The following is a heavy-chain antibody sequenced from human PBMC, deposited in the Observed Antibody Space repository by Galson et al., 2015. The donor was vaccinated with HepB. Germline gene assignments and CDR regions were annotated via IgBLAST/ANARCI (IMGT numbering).Heavy chain of an antibody. CDR1: GGTFSSYA. CDR3: ARDPRSIAARYYYYGMDV. Sequence: SVKVSCKASGGTFSSYAISWVRQAPGQGLEWMGWINAGNGNTKYSQKFQGRVTITRDTSASTAYMELSSLRSEDTAVYYCARDPRSIAARYYYYGMDVWGQGTTVTVSS. CDR2: INAGNGNT. V-gene: IGHV1-3*01. J-gene: IGHJ6*02. D-gene: IGHD6-6*01.